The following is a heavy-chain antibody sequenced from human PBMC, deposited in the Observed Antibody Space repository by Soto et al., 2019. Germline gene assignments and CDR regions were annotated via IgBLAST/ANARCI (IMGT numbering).Heavy chain of an antibody. CDR3: ATGLRFLPYYYGMDV. J-gene: IGHJ6*02. Sequence: SETLSLTCAVSGYSISSGYYWGWIRQPPGKGLEWIGSIYHSGSTYYNPSLKSRVAISVDTSKNQFSLKLSSVTAADTAVYYCATGLRFLPYYYGMDVWGQGTTVTVSS. CDR1: GYSISSGYY. CDR2: IYHSGST. D-gene: IGHD3-3*01. V-gene: IGHV4-38-2*01.